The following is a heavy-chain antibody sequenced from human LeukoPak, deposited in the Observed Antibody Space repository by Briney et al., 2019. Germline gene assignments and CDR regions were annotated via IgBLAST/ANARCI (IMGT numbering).Heavy chain of an antibody. D-gene: IGHD5-12*01. CDR3: ARLYSGYDFFDY. J-gene: IGHJ4*02. CDR1: GYSISSGYY. Sequence: SETLSLTCTVSGYSISSGYYWGWIRQPPGKGLEWIGYIYYSGSTNYNPSLKSRVTISVDTSKNQFSLKLSSVTAADTAVYYCARLYSGYDFFDYWGQGTLVTVSS. V-gene: IGHV4-61*01. CDR2: IYYSGST.